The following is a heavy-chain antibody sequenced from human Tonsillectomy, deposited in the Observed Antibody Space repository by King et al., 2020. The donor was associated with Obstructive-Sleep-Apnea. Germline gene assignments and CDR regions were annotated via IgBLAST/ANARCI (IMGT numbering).Heavy chain of an antibody. CDR3: ASQGDLLELRDDALDI. CDR1: GYNFAINW. D-gene: IGHD1-7*01. CDR2: IFPADSDT. V-gene: IGHV5-51*01. Sequence: VQLVESGAEVKKPGESLKISCKASGYNFAINWIGWVRQMPGKGLEWMGIIFPADSDTRYSPSFQGRVTLSADKSISTAYLQRSRLKASDTAIYYCASQGDLLELRDDALDIWGQGTMVTVSS. J-gene: IGHJ3*02.